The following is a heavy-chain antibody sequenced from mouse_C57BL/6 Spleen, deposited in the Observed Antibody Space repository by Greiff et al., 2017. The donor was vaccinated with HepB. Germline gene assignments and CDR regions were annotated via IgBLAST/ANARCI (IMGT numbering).Heavy chain of an antibody. J-gene: IGHJ4*01. CDR3: AIYYGSSYDYYAMDY. Sequence: QVQLKQPGAELVKPGASVKVSCKASGYTFTSYWMHWVKQRPGQGLEWIGRIHPSDSDTNYNQKFKGKATLTVDKSSSTAYMQLSSLTSEDSAVYYCAIYYGSSYDYYAMDYWGQGTSVTVSS. V-gene: IGHV1-74*01. D-gene: IGHD1-1*01. CDR1: GYTFTSYW. CDR2: IHPSDSDT.